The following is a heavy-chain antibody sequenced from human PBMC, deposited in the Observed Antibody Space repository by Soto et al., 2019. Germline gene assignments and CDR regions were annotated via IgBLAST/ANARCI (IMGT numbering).Heavy chain of an antibody. CDR2: RYYSGNT. V-gene: IGHV4-30-4*01. CDR1: GVSITIGIYY. D-gene: IGHD3-22*01. J-gene: IGHJ4*02. CDR3: ARGGYDTSGQTFIGWGPDC. Sequence: HVQLQESGPGPVTPSQTLSLSCTFSGVSITIGIYYWTWVRQSPGKGLEWIGYRYYSGNTYYNPSLNGRATISVDTSNNQFSLKLTSVTAADTAVYYCARGGYDTSGQTFIGWGPDCWGQGTLVTVSS.